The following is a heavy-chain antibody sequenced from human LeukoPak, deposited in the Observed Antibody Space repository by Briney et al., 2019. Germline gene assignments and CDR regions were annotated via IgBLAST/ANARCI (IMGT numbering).Heavy chain of an antibody. J-gene: IGHJ4*02. Sequence: PGGSLRLSCAASGFTFSSYGMHWVRQAPGKGLEWVAFIRYDGSNKYYADSVKGRFTISRDNSKNTLYLQMNSLRAEDTAVYYCARSRASEYYYDSSGYYYWGQGTLVTVSS. V-gene: IGHV3-30*02. D-gene: IGHD3-22*01. CDR3: ARSRASEYYYDSSGYYY. CDR2: IRYDGSNK. CDR1: GFTFSSYG.